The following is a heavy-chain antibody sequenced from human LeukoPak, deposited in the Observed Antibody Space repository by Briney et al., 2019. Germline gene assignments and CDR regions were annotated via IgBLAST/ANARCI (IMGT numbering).Heavy chain of an antibody. CDR3: ARGGGDGYNSYFDY. D-gene: IGHD5-24*01. CDR1: GFTFSDYY. Sequence: GGSLRLSCAASGFTFSDYYMGWIRQAPGKGLEWVSYISSSGSTIYYADSVKGRFTISRDNTKNSVYLQMNSLRAEDTAVYYCARGGGDGYNSYFDYWGQGTLVTVSS. V-gene: IGHV3-11*04. J-gene: IGHJ4*02. CDR2: ISSSGSTI.